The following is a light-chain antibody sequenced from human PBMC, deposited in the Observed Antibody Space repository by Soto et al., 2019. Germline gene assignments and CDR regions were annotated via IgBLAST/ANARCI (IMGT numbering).Light chain of an antibody. Sequence: DIQMTQSPSSVSASVGDRVTITCRASQGITSWLAWYQQKPGKAPRHLINAASSLQGGVPSRFSRRRAGTEFTITLTSLQPEDFATYYCQQPSSFPLTFGGGTNVEIK. CDR3: QQPSSFPLT. V-gene: IGKV1-12*01. CDR2: AAS. CDR1: QGITSW. J-gene: IGKJ4*02.